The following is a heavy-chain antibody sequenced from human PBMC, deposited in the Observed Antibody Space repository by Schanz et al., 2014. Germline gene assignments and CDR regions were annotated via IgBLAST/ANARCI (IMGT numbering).Heavy chain of an antibody. V-gene: IGHV3-30*04. Sequence: QVQLEESGGGVVQPGGSLRLSCVASGFSFSGFAVHWVRQAPGKGLEWVSIVSHDGFTKHYADSVRGRFTLSRDNAKSSLYLQMNSLRDEDTAVYYCAATTILADWGQGTLVAVSS. CDR2: VSHDGFTK. CDR3: AATTILAD. D-gene: IGHD3-3*01. J-gene: IGHJ4*02. CDR1: GFSFSGFA.